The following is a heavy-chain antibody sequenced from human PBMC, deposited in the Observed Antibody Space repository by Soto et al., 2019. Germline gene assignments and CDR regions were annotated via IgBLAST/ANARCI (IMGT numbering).Heavy chain of an antibody. D-gene: IGHD4-17*01. CDR3: ARGRLAWPQEYLDQ. CDR1: GVSVSRHG. V-gene: IGHV3-33*01. Sequence: QVQLVESGGGVVQPGGSLRLSCAASGVSVSRHGMHWVRQSPGKGLEWVAVIWSDGINKYYVESVKGRFTISRDDSTNTLHLQLNSLRAEDTAVYYCARGRLAWPQEYLDQWGQGPLVTVSS. J-gene: IGHJ4*02. CDR2: IWSDGINK.